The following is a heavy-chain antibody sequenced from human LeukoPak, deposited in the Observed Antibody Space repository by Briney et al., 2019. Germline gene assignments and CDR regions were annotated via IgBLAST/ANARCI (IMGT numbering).Heavy chain of an antibody. J-gene: IGHJ4*02. CDR1: GFTFSSYG. Sequence: PGRSLRLSCAASGFTFSSYGMHWVRQAPGKGLEWVAVIWYDGSNKFYADSVKGRFTISRDNSKNTLYLQMNSLRAEDTAIYYCARAVGPREHDFWARPSLRFDSWGQGVLVTVSS. D-gene: IGHD3-3*01. V-gene: IGHV3-33*01. CDR2: IWYDGSNK. CDR3: ARAVGPREHDFWARPSLRFDS.